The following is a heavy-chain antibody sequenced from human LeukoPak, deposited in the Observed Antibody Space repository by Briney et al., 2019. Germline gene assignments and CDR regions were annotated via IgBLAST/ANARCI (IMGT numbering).Heavy chain of an antibody. V-gene: IGHV1-2*02. Sequence: ASVKVSCKASGYTFTGYYMNWVRQAPGQGLEWMGWINPNSGGTNYAQKFQGRVTMTRDTSISTAYMELSRLRSDDTAVYYCARVSRPVGIGAAGNYWFDPWGQGTLVTVSS. CDR1: GYTFTGYY. CDR2: INPNSGGT. D-gene: IGHD6-13*01. CDR3: ARVSRPVGIGAAGNYWFDP. J-gene: IGHJ5*02.